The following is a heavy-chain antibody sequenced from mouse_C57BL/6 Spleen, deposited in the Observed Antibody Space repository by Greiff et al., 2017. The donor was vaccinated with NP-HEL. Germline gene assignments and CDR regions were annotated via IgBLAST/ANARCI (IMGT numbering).Heavy chain of an antibody. D-gene: IGHD2-3*01. CDR1: GYSITSGYY. Sequence: EVKLEESGPGLVKPSQSLSLTCSVTGYSITSGYYWNWIRQFPGNKLEWMGYISYDGSNNYNPSLKNRISITRDISKNQFFLKLNSVTTEDTATYYCAREWLLRGYAMDYWGQGTSVTVSS. CDR2: ISYDGSN. CDR3: AREWLLRGYAMDY. J-gene: IGHJ4*01. V-gene: IGHV3-6*01.